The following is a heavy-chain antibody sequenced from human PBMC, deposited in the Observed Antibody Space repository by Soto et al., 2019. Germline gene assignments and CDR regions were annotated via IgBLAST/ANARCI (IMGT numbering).Heavy chain of an antibody. Sequence: EVHLVESGGGLVQPGGSLRLSCAASGITFSNYWMTWVRQAPGKGREWVANIKQDGSEKYYVDSVKGRFTISRDNAKNSLYLQMNSLRAEDTAVYYCARDQDDSSDAFDIWGQGTMVTVSS. V-gene: IGHV3-7*01. CDR1: GITFSNYW. D-gene: IGHD3-3*01. CDR3: ARDQDDSSDAFDI. J-gene: IGHJ3*02. CDR2: IKQDGSEK.